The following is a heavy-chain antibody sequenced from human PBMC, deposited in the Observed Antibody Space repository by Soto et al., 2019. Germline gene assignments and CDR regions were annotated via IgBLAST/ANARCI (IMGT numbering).Heavy chain of an antibody. CDR2: INQNGST. CDR1: GGSFSGYY. Sequence: SETLSLTCAVYGGSFSGYYWSWIRQPPGKGLEWIGEINQNGSTNYNPSLKSRVTISVDTSKNRFSLKLSSVTAADTAVYYCARVSGIAARSLDGYYYYYMDVWGKGTTVTVSS. CDR3: ARVSGIAARSLDGYYYYYMDV. J-gene: IGHJ6*03. V-gene: IGHV4-34*01. D-gene: IGHD6-6*01.